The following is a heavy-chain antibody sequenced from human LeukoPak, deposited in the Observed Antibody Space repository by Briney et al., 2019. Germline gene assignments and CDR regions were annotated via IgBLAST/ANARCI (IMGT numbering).Heavy chain of an antibody. CDR1: GGTFSRYA. CDR2: IIPIFGTA. J-gene: IGHJ4*02. Sequence: SVKVSCKASGGTFSRYAISWVRQAPGQGLEWMGRIIPIFGTANYAQKFQGRVTITTDESTSTAYMELSSLRSEDTAVYYCARTYDTSSGWTRFFDYWGQGTLVTVSS. CDR3: ARTYDTSSGWTRFFDY. V-gene: IGHV1-69*05. D-gene: IGHD6-19*01.